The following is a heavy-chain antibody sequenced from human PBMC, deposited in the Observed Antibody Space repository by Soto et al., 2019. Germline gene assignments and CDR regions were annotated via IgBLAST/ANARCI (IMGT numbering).Heavy chain of an antibody. CDR1: GGSVTSDEDY. D-gene: IGHD2-15*01. V-gene: IGHV6-1*01. Sequence: PSETLSLTCTVSGGSVTSDEDYWSWIRQSPSRGLEWLGRTYYRSKWFLDYAASVQSRMTITPDTSRNQFSLQLNSVTPEDTAVYYCARVHCSGGTCLDGLDVWGQGTTVTVS. J-gene: IGHJ6*02. CDR3: ARVHCSGGTCLDGLDV. CDR2: TYYRSKWFL.